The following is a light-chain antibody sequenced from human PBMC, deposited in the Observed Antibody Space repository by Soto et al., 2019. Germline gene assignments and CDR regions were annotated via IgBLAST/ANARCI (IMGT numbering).Light chain of an antibody. J-gene: IGKJ1*01. CDR2: GAS. Sequence: GMSQSAATVSLSPGERATLSCRASQSVSSNLAWYQQKPGQAPRLLIYGASTRATGIPARFSGSGSGTEFTLTISSLQSEDFAVYYCQQYNNWPPWTFGQGTKV. CDR3: QQYNNWPPWT. V-gene: IGKV3-15*01. CDR1: QSVSSN.